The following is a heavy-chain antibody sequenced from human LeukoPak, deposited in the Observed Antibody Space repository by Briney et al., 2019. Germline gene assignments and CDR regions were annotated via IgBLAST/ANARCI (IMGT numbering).Heavy chain of an antibody. V-gene: IGHV4-30-4*08. J-gene: IGHJ4*02. Sequence: SETLSLTCTVSGGSISSGDYYWSWIRQPPGKGLEWIGYIYYSGSTYYNPSLKSRVTISVDTSKNQFSLKLSSVTAADTAVYYCARRRTIGYFDYWGQGTLVTVSS. D-gene: IGHD1-1*01. CDR2: IYYSGST. CDR3: ARRRTIGYFDY. CDR1: GGSISSGDYY.